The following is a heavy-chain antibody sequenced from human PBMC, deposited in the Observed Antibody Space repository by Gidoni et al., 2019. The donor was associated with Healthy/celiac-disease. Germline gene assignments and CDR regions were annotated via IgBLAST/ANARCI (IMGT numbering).Heavy chain of an antibody. J-gene: IGHJ6*02. D-gene: IGHD2-2*01. CDR1: GFTFSSYW. CDR2: INSDGSST. V-gene: IGHV3-74*01. CDR3: ARGVPAAKDV. Sequence: EVQLLESGGGLVQPGGSLSPSFAASGFTFSSYWMHWVRQAPGKGLVWVSRINSDGSSTSYADSVKGRFTISRDNAKNTLYLQMNSLRAEDTAVYYCARGVPAAKDVWGQGTTVTVSS.